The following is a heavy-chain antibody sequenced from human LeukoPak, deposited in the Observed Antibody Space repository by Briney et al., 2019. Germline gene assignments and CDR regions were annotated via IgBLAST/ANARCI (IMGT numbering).Heavy chain of an antibody. Sequence: SETLSLTCTVSGYSVSSGYYWGWIRQPPGKGLEWIGSIYHSGSTYYNPSLKSRVTISVDTSKNQFSLKLSSVTAADTAVYYCAREPNYYDSSGTENWFDPWGQGTLVTVSS. J-gene: IGHJ5*02. CDR3: AREPNYYDSSGTENWFDP. V-gene: IGHV4-38-2*02. CDR2: IYHSGST. CDR1: GYSVSSGYY. D-gene: IGHD3-22*01.